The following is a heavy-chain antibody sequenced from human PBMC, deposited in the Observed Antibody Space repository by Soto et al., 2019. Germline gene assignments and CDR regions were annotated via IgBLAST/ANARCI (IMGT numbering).Heavy chain of an antibody. J-gene: IGHJ6*02. CDR3: ARDPSYYGMDV. CDR2: ITAGNGNT. Sequence: QVQLVQSGAEEKKPGASVKVSCKASGYTFTSYAMHWLRQAPGQRLEWMGWITAGNGNTKYSQKFQVRVTITRDTSASTAYMKLSSLRSEDTAVYCCARDPSYYGMDVWGQGTTVTVSS. CDR1: GYTFTSYA. V-gene: IGHV1-3*05.